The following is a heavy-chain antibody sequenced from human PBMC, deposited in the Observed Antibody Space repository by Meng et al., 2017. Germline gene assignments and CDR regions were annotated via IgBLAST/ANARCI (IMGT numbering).Heavy chain of an antibody. CDR1: GFTFDDYA. D-gene: IGHD3-22*01. CDR3: AKDIRSSGYYYFDY. Sequence: GESLKISWAASGFTFDDYAMHWVRQAPGQGLEWVSLISWDGGSTYYADSVKGRFTISRDNSKNSLYLQMNSLRAEDTALYYCAKDIRSSGYYYFDYWGQGTLVTVSS. CDR2: ISWDGGST. J-gene: IGHJ4*02. V-gene: IGHV3-43D*03.